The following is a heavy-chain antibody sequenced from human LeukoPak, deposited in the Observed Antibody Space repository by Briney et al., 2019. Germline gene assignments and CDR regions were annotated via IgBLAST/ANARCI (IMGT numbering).Heavy chain of an antibody. V-gene: IGHV4-59*08. CDR3: ARGEYDNSPHFDY. CDR1: GGFISSYY. J-gene: IGHJ4*02. CDR2: IYDSRNT. D-gene: IGHD3-22*01. Sequence: TSETLSLTCTVYGGFISSYYWSWIRQPPGKGLEWIGYIYDSRNTNYNPSLKSRVTISVDTSKNQFSLKLSSGTAADTAVYYCARGEYDNSPHFDYWGQGTLVTVSS.